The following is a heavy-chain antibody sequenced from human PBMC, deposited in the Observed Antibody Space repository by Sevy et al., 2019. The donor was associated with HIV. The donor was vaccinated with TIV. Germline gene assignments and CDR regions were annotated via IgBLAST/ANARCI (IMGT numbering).Heavy chain of an antibody. CDR2: IYYSGST. Sequence: SETLSLTCTVSGGSISSYYWSWIRQPPGKGLEWIGYIYYSGSTNYNPSLKSRVTISVDTSKNQFSLKLSSVTAADMAVYYCARAAGIVGAGVVDYWGQGTLVTVSS. J-gene: IGHJ4*02. CDR3: ARAAGIVGAGVVDY. D-gene: IGHD1-26*01. CDR1: GGSISSYY. V-gene: IGHV4-59*01.